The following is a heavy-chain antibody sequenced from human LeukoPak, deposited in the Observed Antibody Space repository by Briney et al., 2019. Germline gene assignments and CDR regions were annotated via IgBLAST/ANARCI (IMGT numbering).Heavy chain of an antibody. J-gene: IGHJ6*03. Sequence: ASVKVSCKASGYSFTSYGISWVRQAPGQGLEWMGWISAYNGNTNYAQKLQGRVTMTTDTSTSTAYMELRSLRSDDTAVYYCARDDCSSTSCYYYYMDVWGKGTTVTISS. CDR1: GYSFTSYG. CDR2: ISAYNGNT. CDR3: ARDDCSSTSCYYYYMDV. D-gene: IGHD2-2*01. V-gene: IGHV1-18*01.